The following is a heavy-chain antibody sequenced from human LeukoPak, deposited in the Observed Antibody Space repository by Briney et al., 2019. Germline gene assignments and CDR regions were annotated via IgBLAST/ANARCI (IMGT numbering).Heavy chain of an antibody. J-gene: IGHJ4*02. Sequence: SSETLSLTCAVYGGSFRGYYWSWIRQPPGKGLEWIGEINHSGSANYNPSLRSRITISVDTSKNQFSLKLSSVTAADTAVYYCARVYPPFAIVAHYFDYWGQGTLVTVSS. CDR2: INHSGSA. CDR3: ARVYPPFAIVAHYFDY. D-gene: IGHD2-21*01. CDR1: GGSFRGYY. V-gene: IGHV4-34*01.